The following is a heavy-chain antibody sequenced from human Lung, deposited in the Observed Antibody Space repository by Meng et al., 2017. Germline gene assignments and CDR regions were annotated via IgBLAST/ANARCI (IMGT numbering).Heavy chain of an antibody. CDR3: ARDEDISAAGKLFGDY. CDR1: GYTFPDYG. Sequence: QVRLVQSGAEMKKPGASLKVSCNADGYTFPDYGLHWVRRAPGQGLEWMGRINPKSGDTHYEQRFQGSVIMTGDTSISTAYMQLCGLRSDETATYYCARDEDISAAGKLFGDYWGQGTLVTVSS. J-gene: IGHJ4*02. D-gene: IGHD6-13*01. V-gene: IGHV1-2*06. CDR2: INPKSGDT.